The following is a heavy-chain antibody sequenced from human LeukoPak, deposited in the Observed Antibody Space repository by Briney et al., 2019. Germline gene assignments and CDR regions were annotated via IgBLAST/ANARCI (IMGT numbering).Heavy chain of an antibody. D-gene: IGHD3-16*01. CDR2: ISAYNGNT. CDR3: ARAAVMITFGGPLPFDY. V-gene: IGHV1-18*01. J-gene: IGHJ4*02. CDR1: GYTFTSYG. Sequence: GASVKVSCKASGYTFTSYGISWVRQAPGQGLEWMGWISAYNGNTNYAQKLQGRVTVTTDTSTSTAYMELRSLRSDDTAVYYCARAAVMITFGGPLPFDYWGQGTLVTVSS.